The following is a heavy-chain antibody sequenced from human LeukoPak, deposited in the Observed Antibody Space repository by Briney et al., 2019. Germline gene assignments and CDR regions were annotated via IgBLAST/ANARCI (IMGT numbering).Heavy chain of an antibody. CDR3: ATDFYDST. CDR2: IRSNSDGGTI. D-gene: IGHD3-22*01. J-gene: IGHJ5*02. V-gene: IGHV3-15*07. Sequence: PGGSLRLSCATSGFSFYNAWMNWVRQAPGKGLEWVGRIRSNSDGGTIDYAAPVKGRFTLSKDESKETLYLQMNSLQTEDTAVYYCATDFYDSTWGQGTLVTVSS. CDR1: GFSFYNAW.